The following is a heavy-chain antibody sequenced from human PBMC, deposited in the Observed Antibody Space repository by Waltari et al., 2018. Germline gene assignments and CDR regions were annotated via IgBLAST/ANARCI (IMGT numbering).Heavy chain of an antibody. CDR1: GFTFNNYG. CDR2: IRYDGSNK. CDR3: AKDAGGSYTNFDY. Sequence: VQLVESGGGVVQPGGSLRLSCAASGFTFNNYGMHWVRQAPGKGLEWVAFIRYDGSNKYDADSVKGRFTISRDNSKNTLYLQMNSLRAEDTAVYYCAKDAGGSYTNFDYWGQGTLVTVSS. J-gene: IGHJ4*02. V-gene: IGHV3-30*02. D-gene: IGHD1-26*01.